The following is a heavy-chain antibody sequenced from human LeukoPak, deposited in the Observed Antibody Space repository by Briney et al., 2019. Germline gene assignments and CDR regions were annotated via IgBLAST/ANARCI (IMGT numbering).Heavy chain of an antibody. Sequence: PGGSLRLSCAASGFTFSSYAMHWVRQAPGKGLEWVAVISYDGSNKYYADSVKGRFTISRDNSKNTLYLQMNSLRAEDTAAYYCARERVTIFGVVIIVHYYYGMDVWGQGTTVTVSS. D-gene: IGHD3-3*01. CDR2: ISYDGSNK. J-gene: IGHJ6*02. V-gene: IGHV3-30-3*01. CDR1: GFTFSSYA. CDR3: ARERVTIFGVVIIVHYYYGMDV.